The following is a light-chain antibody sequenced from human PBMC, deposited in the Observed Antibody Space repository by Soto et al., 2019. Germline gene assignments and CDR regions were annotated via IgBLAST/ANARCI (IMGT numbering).Light chain of an antibody. V-gene: IGLV2-11*01. Sequence: QSALTQPRSVSGSPGQSVTISCTGTSSDVGGYNHVSWYQQHPGKVPKLIIYDVSKRPSGVPDRFSGSKSGNTASLTISGLQAEDESDYYCCAYAGSYSFVFGTGTKLTVL. J-gene: IGLJ1*01. CDR1: SSDVGGYNH. CDR2: DVS. CDR3: CAYAGSYSFV.